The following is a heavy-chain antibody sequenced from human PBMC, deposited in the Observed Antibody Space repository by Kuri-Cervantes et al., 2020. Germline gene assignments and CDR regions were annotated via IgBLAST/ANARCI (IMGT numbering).Heavy chain of an antibody. D-gene: IGHD3-9*01. CDR3: AKTQKLQLRYFDWLLPVDY. J-gene: IGHJ4*02. CDR2: IYSGGST. Sequence: GESLKISCAASGFTVSGNYMGWVRQAPGKGLEWVSVIYSGGSTYYADSVKGRFTISRDNSKNTLYLQMNSLRAEDTAVYYCAKTQKLQLRYFDWLLPVDYWGQGTLVTVSS. V-gene: IGHV3-53*01. CDR1: GFTVSGNY.